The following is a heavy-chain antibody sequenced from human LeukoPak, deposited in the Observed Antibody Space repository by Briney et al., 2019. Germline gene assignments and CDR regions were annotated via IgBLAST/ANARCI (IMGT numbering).Heavy chain of an antibody. CDR3: ARGTETAAAFDI. V-gene: IGHV4-59*01. Sequence: SETLSLTCTVSGGSISSYYWSWIRQSPGKGLEWIGYIYYSGSTNYNPSLKSRVTISVDTSKNQFSLKLSSVTAADTAVYYCARGTETAAAFDIWGQGTMVTVSS. D-gene: IGHD6-13*01. J-gene: IGHJ3*02. CDR2: IYYSGST. CDR1: GGSISSYY.